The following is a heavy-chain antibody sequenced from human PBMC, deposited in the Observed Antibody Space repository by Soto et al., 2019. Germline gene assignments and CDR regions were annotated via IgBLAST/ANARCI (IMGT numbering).Heavy chain of an antibody. J-gene: IGHJ4*02. CDR3: ASPRYSSSWYRIDY. CDR1: GFTFSSYA. D-gene: IGHD6-13*01. V-gene: IGHV3-23*01. CDR2: ITCSGAST. Sequence: EVQLLESGGGLVQPGGSLRLSCAASGFTFSSYAMSWVRQAPGKGLGWVSRITCSGASTYYADSMKGQFTISRDNSKNTLYLQTNSLRAEDTAVYYCASPRYSSSWYRIDYWAQGTLVTVSS.